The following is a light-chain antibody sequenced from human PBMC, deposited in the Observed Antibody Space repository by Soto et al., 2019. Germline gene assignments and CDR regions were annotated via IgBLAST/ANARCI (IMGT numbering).Light chain of an antibody. CDR1: QSVSSNY. V-gene: IGKV3-20*01. CDR2: GAS. CDR3: HQYGSATWT. J-gene: IGKJ1*01. Sequence: IVLTQSPGTLSLSPGERGALSCRASQSVSSNYVAWYQQKPGQAPRLLISGASHRETGTPDMFRGSGAGTAFTLTITRLEPEDVEVYYCHQYGSATWTFGQGTKVDIK.